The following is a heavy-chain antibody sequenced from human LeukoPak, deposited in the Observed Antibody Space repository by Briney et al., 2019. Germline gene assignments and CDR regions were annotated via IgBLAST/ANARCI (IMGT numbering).Heavy chain of an antibody. CDR3: ARERIPSAAFDI. J-gene: IGHJ3*02. D-gene: IGHD6-19*01. CDR1: GFTFGSYA. V-gene: IGHV3-21*01. Sequence: GGSLRLSCAASGFTFGSYAMNWVRQAPGKGLEWVSSTSSSSSHIYYADSVKGRFTISRDNAKNSLYLQMNSLRAEDTAVYYCARERIPSAAFDIWGQGTMVTVSS. CDR2: TSSSSSHI.